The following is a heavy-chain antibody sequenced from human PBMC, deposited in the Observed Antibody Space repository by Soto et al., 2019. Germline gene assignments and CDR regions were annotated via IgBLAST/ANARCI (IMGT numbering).Heavy chain of an antibody. D-gene: IGHD5-18*01. CDR2: INHSGST. Sequence: PSETLSLTCAVYGGSFSGYYWSWIRQPPGKGLEWIGEINHSGSTNYNASLKSRVSISLDTSKNQFSLKLSSVTAADTAVYYCARIPVDTVMINWFDPWGQGTLVTVSS. CDR1: GGSFSGYY. V-gene: IGHV4-34*01. J-gene: IGHJ5*02. CDR3: ARIPVDTVMINWFDP.